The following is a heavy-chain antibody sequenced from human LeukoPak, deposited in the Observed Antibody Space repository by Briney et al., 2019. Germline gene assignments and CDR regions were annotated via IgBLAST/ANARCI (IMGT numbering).Heavy chain of an antibody. Sequence: GGTLRLSCAASGFTFSSYGMSWVRQAPGKGLEWVSAISGSGGSTYYADSVKGRFTISRDNSKNTLYLQMNSLRAEDTAVYYCARDALPRGLWFGSNWFDPWGQGTLVTVSS. CDR2: ISGSGGST. V-gene: IGHV3-23*01. D-gene: IGHD3-10*01. CDR3: ARDALPRGLWFGSNWFDP. CDR1: GFTFSSYG. J-gene: IGHJ5*02.